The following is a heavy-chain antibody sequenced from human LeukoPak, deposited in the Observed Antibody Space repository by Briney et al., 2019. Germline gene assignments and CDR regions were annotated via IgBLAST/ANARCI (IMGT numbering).Heavy chain of an antibody. V-gene: IGHV3-73*01. J-gene: IGHJ4*02. Sequence: GGSLRLSCAASGFTFSSYGMSWVRQASGKGLEWVGRIRSKANSYATACAASVTGRFTISRDDSKNTAYLQMNSLKTEDTAVYYCTVRRELLFVYWGQGTLVTVSS. CDR1: GFTFSSYG. CDR3: TVRRELLFVY. CDR2: IRSKANSYAT. D-gene: IGHD3-10*01.